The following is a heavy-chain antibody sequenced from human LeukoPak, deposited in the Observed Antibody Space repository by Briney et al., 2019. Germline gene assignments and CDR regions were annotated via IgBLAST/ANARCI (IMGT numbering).Heavy chain of an antibody. J-gene: IGHJ4*02. CDR1: GFTFSSYA. D-gene: IGHD3-10*01. Sequence: GSLRLSCAASGFTFSSYAMSWVRQAPGKGLEWVSGIRATGDMTDYADSVKGRFTISRDNSKNTLYLQMNSLRAEDTAVYYCAKDRTKYGSGSYGVFDYWGQGTLVTVSS. CDR2: IRATGDMT. CDR3: AKDRTKYGSGSYGVFDY. V-gene: IGHV3-23*01.